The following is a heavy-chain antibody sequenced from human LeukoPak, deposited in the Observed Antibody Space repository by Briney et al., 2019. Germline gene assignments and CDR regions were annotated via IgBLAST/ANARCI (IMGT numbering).Heavy chain of an antibody. D-gene: IGHD6-13*01. CDR2: IYYSGST. J-gene: IGHJ4*02. CDR3: ARSIAAAAHFDY. Sequence: SQTLSLTCTVSGGSISSGDYYWSWIRQPPGKGLEWIGYIYYSGSTYYNPSLKSRVTISVDTSKNQFSLKLSSVTAADTAVYYCARSIAAAAHFDYWGQGTLVTVSS. V-gene: IGHV4-30-4*01. CDR1: GGSISSGDYY.